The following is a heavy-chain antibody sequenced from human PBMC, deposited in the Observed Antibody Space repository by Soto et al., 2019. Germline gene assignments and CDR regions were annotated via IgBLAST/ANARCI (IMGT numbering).Heavy chain of an antibody. V-gene: IGHV4-31*03. Sequence: PSETLSLTCTFSGGSISSGGYYWSWIRQHPGKGLEWIGYIYYSGSTYYNPSLKSRVTISVDTSKNQFSLKLSSVTAADTAVYYCARGRRDSSFNPGGITTSNWFDPWGQGTLVTVSS. D-gene: IGHD3-22*01. J-gene: IGHJ5*02. CDR2: IYYSGST. CDR3: ARGRRDSSFNPGGITTSNWFDP. CDR1: GGSISSGGYY.